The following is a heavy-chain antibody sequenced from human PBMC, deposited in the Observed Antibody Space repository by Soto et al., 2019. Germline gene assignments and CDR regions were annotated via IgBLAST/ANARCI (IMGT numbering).Heavy chain of an antibody. Sequence: GSVEVYFKASRYPFTNFYIHWLRQAPGQGLEWMGIINPSGGSTTYPQKFQGRVTMTRDTSTSTVHMELITLRSEDTAVYYCARSQVGRTLDVWGPGTTVT. CDR3: ARSQVGRTLDV. V-gene: IGHV1-46*01. CDR2: INPSGGST. D-gene: IGHD1-26*01. J-gene: IGHJ6*02. CDR1: RYPFTNFY.